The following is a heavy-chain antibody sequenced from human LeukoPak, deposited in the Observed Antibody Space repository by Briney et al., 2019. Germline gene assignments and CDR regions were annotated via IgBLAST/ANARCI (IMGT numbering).Heavy chain of an antibody. CDR3: AVLRGNNY. CDR1: GITFSSYM. CDR2: IKQDGSEK. V-gene: IGHV3-7*01. Sequence: PGGSLRLSCAASGITFSSYMLTWVRQAPGKGLEWVANIKQDGSEKYYVDSVEGRFSISRDNAKNSLYLQMNSLRVEDTAVYYCAVLRGNNYWGQGTPVTVSS. J-gene: IGHJ4*02. D-gene: IGHD3-10*01.